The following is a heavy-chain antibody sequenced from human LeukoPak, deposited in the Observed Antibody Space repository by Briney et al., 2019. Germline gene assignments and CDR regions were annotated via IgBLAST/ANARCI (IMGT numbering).Heavy chain of an antibody. V-gene: IGHV4-61*01. Sequence: SETLSLTCTVSGGSVSSGSYYWSWIRQPPGKGLEWIGYIYYSGSTNYNPSLKSRVTISVDTSKNQFSLKLSSVTAADTAVYYCARENSGYDSQDYWGQGTLVTVSS. D-gene: IGHD5-12*01. CDR3: ARENSGYDSQDY. J-gene: IGHJ4*02. CDR1: GGSVSSGSYY. CDR2: IYYSGST.